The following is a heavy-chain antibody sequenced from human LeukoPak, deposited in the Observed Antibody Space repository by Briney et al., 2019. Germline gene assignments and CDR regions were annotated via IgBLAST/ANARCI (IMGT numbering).Heavy chain of an antibody. V-gene: IGHV1-69*13. CDR2: IIPIFGTA. CDR1: GGTFISYA. D-gene: IGHD3-22*01. Sequence: SVKVSCKASGGTFISYAISWVRQAPGQGLEWMGGIIPIFGTANYAQKFQGRVTITADESTSTAYMELSSLRSEDTAVYYCARLPDYYDSSGRNDYWGQGTLVTVSS. J-gene: IGHJ4*02. CDR3: ARLPDYYDSSGRNDY.